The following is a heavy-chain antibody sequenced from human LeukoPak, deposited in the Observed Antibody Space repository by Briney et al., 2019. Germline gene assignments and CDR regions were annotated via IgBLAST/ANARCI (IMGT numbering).Heavy chain of an antibody. V-gene: IGHV3-53*01. CDR3: AREGAYDSGSYSTYDAFDI. J-gene: IGHJ3*02. Sequence: GGSLRLSCAASGFTVSSNYMSWVRQAPGKGLEWVSVIYSGGSTYYADSVKGRFTISRDNSKNTLYLQMNSLRAEDTAVYYCAREGAYDSGSYSTYDAFDIWGQGTMVTVSS. CDR1: GFTVSSNY. CDR2: IYSGGST. D-gene: IGHD3-10*01.